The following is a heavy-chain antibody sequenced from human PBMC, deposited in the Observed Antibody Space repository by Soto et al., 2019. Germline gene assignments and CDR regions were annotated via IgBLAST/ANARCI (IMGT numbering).Heavy chain of an antibody. J-gene: IGHJ4*02. D-gene: IGHD2-15*01. Sequence: QVQLVQSGAEVKKPGASVKVSCKASGYTFTSYGISWVRQAPGQGLEWMGWISAYNGNTNYAQKLQGRVTMTTDTSTXTAYMXLRSXRSDDTAVYYCAGEPPHPLSDIVVVVAAKDYWGQGTLVTVSS. CDR1: GYTFTSYG. CDR3: AGEPPHPLSDIVVVVAAKDY. V-gene: IGHV1-18*01. CDR2: ISAYNGNT.